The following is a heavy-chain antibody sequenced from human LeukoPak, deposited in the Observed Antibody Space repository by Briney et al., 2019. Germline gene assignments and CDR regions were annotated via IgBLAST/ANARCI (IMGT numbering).Heavy chain of an antibody. J-gene: IGHJ4*02. V-gene: IGHV1-69*04. CDR3: ASSRDISGYYYYFDD. CDR2: IIPILGIA. CDR1: GGTFSSYA. Sequence: ASVNVSCKASGGTFSSYAISWMRQAPGQGLEWMGRIIPILGIANYAQKFQGRVTITADKSTSTAYMELSSLRAEDTAVYYCASSRDISGYYYYFDDWGQGTLVTVAS. D-gene: IGHD3-22*01.